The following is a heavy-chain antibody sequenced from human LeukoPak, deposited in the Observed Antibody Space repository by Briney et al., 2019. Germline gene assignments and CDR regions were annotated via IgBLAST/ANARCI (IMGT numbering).Heavy chain of an antibody. V-gene: IGHV1-2*02. CDR1: GYTFTGYY. J-gene: IGHJ4*02. D-gene: IGHD6-13*01. CDR2: INPNNGGT. Sequence: GASVKVSCKASGYTFTGYYMHWVRQAPGQGLEWMGWINPNNGGTNYAQKFQGRVTMTRDTSISTAYMELSSLRSDDTAVYYCARVRPIAAAGFDYWGQGTLVTVSS. CDR3: ARVRPIAAAGFDY.